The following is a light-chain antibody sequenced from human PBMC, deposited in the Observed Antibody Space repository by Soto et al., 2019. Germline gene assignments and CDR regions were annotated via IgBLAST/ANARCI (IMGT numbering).Light chain of an antibody. CDR3: YSYASGSTYV. J-gene: IGLJ1*01. V-gene: IGLV2-14*03. CDR1: SSDVGGSDY. CDR2: DVR. Sequence: SALTQPASVYGSTGQSFTYYCTRTSSDVGGSDYVAWYQQHPGKAPKLMVYDVRFRPSGVSDRFSGSKSADVASLTISGLQPEDEADYYCYSYASGSTYVFGTGTKVTVL.